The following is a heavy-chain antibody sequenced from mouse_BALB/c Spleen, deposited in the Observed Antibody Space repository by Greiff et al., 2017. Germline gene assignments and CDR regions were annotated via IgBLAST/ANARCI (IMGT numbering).Heavy chain of an antibody. Sequence: VQLKESGAELVKPRASVKLSCTASGFNIKDTYMHWVKQRPEQGLEWIGRIDPANGNTKYDPKFQGKATITADTSSNTAYLQLSSLTSEDTAVYYCARFLPYDAMDYWGQGTSVTVSS. J-gene: IGHJ4*01. CDR1: GFNIKDTY. CDR3: ARFLPYDAMDY. CDR2: IDPANGNT. V-gene: IGHV14-3*02.